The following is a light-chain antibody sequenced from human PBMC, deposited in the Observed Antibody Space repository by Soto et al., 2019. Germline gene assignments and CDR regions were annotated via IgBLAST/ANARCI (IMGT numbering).Light chain of an antibody. J-gene: IGKJ2*01. CDR1: QRVSSN. CDR3: QQYNDWPRT. CDR2: GAS. Sequence: EIVLTQSPATLSVSPGERATLSCRASQRVSSNLAWFQQVPGQAPRLLIYGASTRATGVPVRFSGSGSGTEFTLTISSLQSEDFAVYYCQQYNDWPRTFGQGTKLEIK. V-gene: IGKV3-15*01.